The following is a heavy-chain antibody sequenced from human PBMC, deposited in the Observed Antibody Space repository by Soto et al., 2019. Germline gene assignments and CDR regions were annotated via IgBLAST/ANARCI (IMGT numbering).Heavy chain of an antibody. J-gene: IGHJ4*02. CDR3: ARAGGLLLDY. Sequence: QVQLEESGGGVVQPGRSLRLSCAASGFTISSYDMHWVRQAPGKGLEWVAVISYDGSNKYYADSVKGRFTISRDISKNTLYLQMNSLRAEDTAEYYCARAGGLLLDYWGQGPLVTVSS. CDR2: ISYDGSNK. D-gene: IGHD2-15*01. V-gene: IGHV3-30-3*01. CDR1: GFTISSYD.